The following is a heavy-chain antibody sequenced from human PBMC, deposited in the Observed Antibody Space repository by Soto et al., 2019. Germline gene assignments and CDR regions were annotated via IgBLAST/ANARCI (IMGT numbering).Heavy chain of an antibody. Sequence: GGSLRLSCAASGFTFTDYWTHWVRQAPGKGLVGVSRINSDGSRTSYADSVTGRFTNSRDNAKNTLYLQMKSLRVEDTALYYCARETYRGFYFDYWGQGTLVTVSS. V-gene: IGHV3-74*01. J-gene: IGHJ4*02. CDR2: INSDGSRT. D-gene: IGHD4-4*01. CDR3: ARETYRGFYFDY. CDR1: GFTFTDYW.